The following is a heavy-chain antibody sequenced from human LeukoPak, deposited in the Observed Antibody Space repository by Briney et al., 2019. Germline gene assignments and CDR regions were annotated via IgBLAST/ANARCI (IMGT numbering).Heavy chain of an antibody. D-gene: IGHD6-13*01. V-gene: IGHV3-30-3*01. CDR2: ISYDGSNK. CDR3: AREPGIAAAGTGIDY. CDR1: GFTFSNYT. J-gene: IGHJ4*02. Sequence: PGGSLRLSCAASGFTFSNYTVHWVRQAPGKGLEWVAVISYDGSNKYYADSVKGRFTISRDNSKNTLYLQMNSLRAEDTAVYYCAREPGIAAAGTGIDYWGQGTLVTVSS.